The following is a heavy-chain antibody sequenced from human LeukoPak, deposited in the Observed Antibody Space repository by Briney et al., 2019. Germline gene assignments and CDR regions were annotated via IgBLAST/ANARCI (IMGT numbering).Heavy chain of an antibody. V-gene: IGHV3-7*01. CDR3: ARDRRYGSGTYYLSYFDY. J-gene: IGHJ4*02. CDR2: IKQDGSEK. D-gene: IGHD3-10*01. Sequence: GGSLRLSCIASGFTLSSYEMSWIRQAPGKGLEWVANIKQDGSEKYYVDSVRGRFTISRDNAKNSLYLQMNSLRAEDTAVYYCARDRRYGSGTYYLSYFDYWSQGTLVTVSS. CDR1: GFTLSSYE.